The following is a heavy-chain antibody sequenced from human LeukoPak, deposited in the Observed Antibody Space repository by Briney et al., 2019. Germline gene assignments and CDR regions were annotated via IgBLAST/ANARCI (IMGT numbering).Heavy chain of an antibody. CDR1: GYSFTNYW. V-gene: IGHV5-51*01. Sequence: GESLKISCKGSGYSFTNYWIGWVRQMPGKGLEWMGIIYPGDSDTRYIPSFQGQVTISADKSINTAYLQWSSLKASDTAMYYCARLGYYYGSGSHEGYWGQGTLVTVSS. CDR3: ARLGYYYGSGSHEGY. CDR2: IYPGDSDT. D-gene: IGHD3-10*01. J-gene: IGHJ4*02.